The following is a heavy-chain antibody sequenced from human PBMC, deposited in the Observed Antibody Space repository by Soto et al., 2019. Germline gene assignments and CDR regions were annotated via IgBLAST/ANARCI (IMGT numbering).Heavy chain of an antibody. J-gene: IGHJ4*02. D-gene: IGHD2-21*02. V-gene: IGHV3-30-3*01. Sequence: QVQLVESGGGVVQPGRSLRLSCAASGFTFSSYTMHWVRQAPGKGLEWVAVISYDGSNKYYADSVKGRFTISRDNSKNTLYLQMNSLRAEDTAVYYCARPDIVVVTAIHLDYWGQGTLVTVSS. CDR2: ISYDGSNK. CDR3: ARPDIVVVTAIHLDY. CDR1: GFTFSSYT.